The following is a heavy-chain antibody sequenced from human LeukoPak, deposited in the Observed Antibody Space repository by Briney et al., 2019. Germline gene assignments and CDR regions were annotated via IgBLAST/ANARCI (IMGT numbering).Heavy chain of an antibody. D-gene: IGHD6-13*01. CDR3: ARDLVDAAAAKATYTFDY. CDR2: INPSGGST. CDR1: GYTFTSYY. V-gene: IGHV1-46*01. J-gene: IGHJ4*02. Sequence: VASVKVSCKASGYTFTSYYMHWVRQAPGQGLEWMGIINPSGGSTSYAQKFQGRVTMTRDTSMSTVYMELSSLRSEDTAVYYCARDLVDAAAAKATYTFDYWGQGTLVTVSS.